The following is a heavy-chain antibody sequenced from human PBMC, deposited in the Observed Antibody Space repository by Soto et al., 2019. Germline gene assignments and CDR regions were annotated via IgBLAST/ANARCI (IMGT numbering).Heavy chain of an antibody. Sequence: GASVKVSCKASGGTFSSYAISCVRQAPGQGLEWMGGIIPIFGTANYAQKFQGRVTITADESTSTAYMELSSLRSEDTAVYYCARGVGIFGVVPTTGGWFDPWGQGTLVTVSS. CDR1: GGTFSSYA. V-gene: IGHV1-69*13. J-gene: IGHJ5*02. CDR2: IIPIFGTA. CDR3: ARGVGIFGVVPTTGGWFDP. D-gene: IGHD3-3*01.